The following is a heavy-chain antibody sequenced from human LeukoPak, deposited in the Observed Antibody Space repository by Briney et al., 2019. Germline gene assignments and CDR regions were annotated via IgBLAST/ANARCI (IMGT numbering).Heavy chain of an antibody. CDR1: GFTFSSYN. J-gene: IGHJ6*02. D-gene: IGHD1-26*01. CDR3: ARDRERRRYYGMDV. CDR2: ISSSTSHI. V-gene: IGHV3-21*01. Sequence: GGSLRLSCAASGFTFSSYNMNWVRQAPGKGLEWVSSISSSTSHIYYADSETGRFTISRDNAKNSLYLQMNSLRAEDTAVYYCARDRERRRYYGMDVWGQGTTVTVSS.